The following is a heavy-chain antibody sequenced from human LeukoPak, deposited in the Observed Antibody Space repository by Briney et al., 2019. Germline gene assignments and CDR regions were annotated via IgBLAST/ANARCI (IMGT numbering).Heavy chain of an antibody. CDR3: ATYYYGSGPEK. J-gene: IGHJ4*02. CDR2: IYSDGST. V-gene: IGHV3-53*01. D-gene: IGHD3-10*01. CDR1: GFTVSSNY. Sequence: PGGSLRLSCAASGFTVSSNYMSWVRQAPGKGLEWVSVIYSDGSTYYADSVKGRFTISRDISKNTAYLQMNSLRAEDTAVYYCATYYYGSGPEKWGQGTLVIVSS.